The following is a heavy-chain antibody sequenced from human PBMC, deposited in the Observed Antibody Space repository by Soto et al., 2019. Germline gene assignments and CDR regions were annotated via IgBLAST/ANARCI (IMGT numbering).Heavy chain of an antibody. CDR1: GGSVSSNSAA. CDR3: ASDYNWNFVRWFDP. Sequence: PSQTLSLTCAISGGSVSSNSAAWNWIRQSPSRGLEWLGRTYYRSKWYNDYAVSVKSRITINPDTSKNQFSLQLNSVTPEDTAVYYCASDYNWNFVRWFDPWGQGTLVTVSS. V-gene: IGHV6-1*01. D-gene: IGHD1-7*01. J-gene: IGHJ5*02. CDR2: TYYRSKWYN.